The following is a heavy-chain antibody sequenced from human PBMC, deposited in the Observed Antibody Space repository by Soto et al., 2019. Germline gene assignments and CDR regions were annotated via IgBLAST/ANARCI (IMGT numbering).Heavy chain of an antibody. CDR1: GFTFSDYY. CDR3: ARSYSGYEPDYYFDY. V-gene: IGHV3-11*06. D-gene: IGHD5-12*01. J-gene: IGHJ4*02. CDR2: ISSSSSYT. Sequence: GGSLRLSCAASGFTFSDYYMSWIRQAPGKGLEWVSYISSSSSYTNYADSVKGRFTISRDNAKNSLYLQMNSLRAEDTAVYYCARSYSGYEPDYYFDYWGQGTLVTVSS.